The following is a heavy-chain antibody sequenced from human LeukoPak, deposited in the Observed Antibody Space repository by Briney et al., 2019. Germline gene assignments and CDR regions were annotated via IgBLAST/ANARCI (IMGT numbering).Heavy chain of an antibody. CDR3: ARRGGDDYGDMALDY. CDR2: IYTSGST. CDR1: GGSISSGSYY. J-gene: IGHJ4*02. D-gene: IGHD4-17*01. V-gene: IGHV4-61*02. Sequence: SQTLSLTCTVSGGSISSGSYYWSWIRQPAGKGLEWIGRIYTSGSTNYNPSLKSRVTISVDTSKNQFSLKLSSVTAADTAVYYCARRGGDDYGDMALDYWGQGTLVTVSS.